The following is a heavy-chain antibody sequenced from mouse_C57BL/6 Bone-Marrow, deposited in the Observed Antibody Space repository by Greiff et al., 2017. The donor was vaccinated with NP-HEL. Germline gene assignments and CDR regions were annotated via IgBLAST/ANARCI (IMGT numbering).Heavy chain of an antibody. D-gene: IGHD1-1*01. CDR3: ARGDYGSSPYWYFDV. J-gene: IGHJ1*03. V-gene: IGHV1-42*01. Sequence: QLQQSGPELVKPGASVKISCKASGYSFTGYYMNWVKQSPEKSLEWIGEINPSTGGTTYNQKFKAKATLTVDKSSSTAYMQLKSLTSEDSAVYYCARGDYGSSPYWYFDVWGTGTTVTVSS. CDR1: GYSFTGYY. CDR2: INPSTGGT.